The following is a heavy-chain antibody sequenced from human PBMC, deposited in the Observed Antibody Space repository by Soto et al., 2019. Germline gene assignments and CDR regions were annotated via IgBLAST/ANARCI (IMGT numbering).Heavy chain of an antibody. V-gene: IGHV1-18*01. Sequence: QVHLVQSGAEVKKPGASVKVSCKASGYTFTSYGITWVRQAPGQGLEWMGWISAHNGNTDYAQKLQGRVIVTRDTSTSTAYMELTSLRSADTAVYYCARGRYGDYWGQGALVTVSS. D-gene: IGHD1-1*01. CDR3: ARGRYGDY. CDR2: ISAHNGNT. J-gene: IGHJ4*02. CDR1: GYTFTSYG.